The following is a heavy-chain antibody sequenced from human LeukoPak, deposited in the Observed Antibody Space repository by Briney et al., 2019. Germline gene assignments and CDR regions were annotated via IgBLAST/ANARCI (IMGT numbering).Heavy chain of an antibody. CDR3: AREQWLAFDY. Sequence: SETLSLSCAVSCGSISGSYWIWIRHPAGQGLEWIGRIYTNWTTYYSPSLKSRVTMSVDTSKNQFSLKLSSVTAADTAVYYCAREQWLAFDYWGQGTLVTVSS. J-gene: IGHJ4*02. D-gene: IGHD6-19*01. CDR1: CGSISGSY. CDR2: IYTNWTT. V-gene: IGHV4-4*07.